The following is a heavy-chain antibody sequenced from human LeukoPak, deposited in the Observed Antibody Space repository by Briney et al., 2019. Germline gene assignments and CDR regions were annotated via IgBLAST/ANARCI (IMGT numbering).Heavy chain of an antibody. CDR2: ISGSGGST. V-gene: IGHV3-23*01. D-gene: IGHD4-23*01. J-gene: IGHJ6*03. CDR3: ARDGRSSSNGGYYYYYMDV. CDR1: GFTFSSYA. Sequence: GGSLRLSCAASGFTFSSYAMSWVRQAPGKGLEWVSAISGSGGSTYYADSVKGRFTISRDNSKNTLYLQMNSLRAEDTAVYYCARDGRSSSNGGYYYYYMDVWGKGTTVTVSS.